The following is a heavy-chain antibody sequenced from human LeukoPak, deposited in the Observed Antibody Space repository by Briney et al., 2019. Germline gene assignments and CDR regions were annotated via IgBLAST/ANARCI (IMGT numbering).Heavy chain of an antibody. D-gene: IGHD3-10*01. V-gene: IGHV3-9*03. CDR2: ISWNSGRM. CDR1: GFTFDDYA. J-gene: IGHJ4*02. CDR3: AKDVNYSPSGTFDY. Sequence: PGRSLRLSCAASGFTFDDYAMHWVRQAPGKGLEWVSSISWNSGRMDYADSVKGRFTISRDNAKNSLYLQMNSLRVEDMALYYCAKDVNYSPSGTFDYWGQGTLVTVS.